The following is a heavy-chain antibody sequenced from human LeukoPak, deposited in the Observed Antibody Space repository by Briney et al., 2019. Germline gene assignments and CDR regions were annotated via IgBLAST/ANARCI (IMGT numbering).Heavy chain of an antibody. J-gene: IGHJ4*02. CDR2: ISAYNGNT. D-gene: IGHD3-16*01. V-gene: IGHV1-18*01. CDR1: GYTFTSYG. Sequence: ASVKVSCTASGYTFTSYGISWVRQAPGQGLEWMGWISAYNGNTNYAQKLQGRVTMTTDTSTSTAYMELRSLRSDDTAVYYCARVNEITFGGVSYFDYWGQGTLVTVSS. CDR3: ARVNEITFGGVSYFDY.